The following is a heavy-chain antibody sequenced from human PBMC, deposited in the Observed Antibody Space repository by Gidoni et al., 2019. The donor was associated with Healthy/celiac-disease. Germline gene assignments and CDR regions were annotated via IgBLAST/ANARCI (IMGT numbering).Heavy chain of an antibody. D-gene: IGHD3-3*01. J-gene: IGHJ6*02. V-gene: IGHV3-11*06. CDR1: GFPFSDYY. Sequence: QVQLVESGGGLVKPGGSLRLSCAAYGFPFSDYYMSRIRQAPRKGLGWVSYISSSSSYTNYADSVKGRFTISRDNAKNSLYLQMNSLRAEDTAVYYCATSYDFWSGYLGPLEGGMDVWGQGTTVTVSS. CDR2: ISSSSSYT. CDR3: ATSYDFWSGYLGPLEGGMDV.